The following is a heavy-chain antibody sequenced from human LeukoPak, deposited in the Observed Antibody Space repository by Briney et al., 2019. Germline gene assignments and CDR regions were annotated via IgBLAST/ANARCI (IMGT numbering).Heavy chain of an antibody. CDR1: GFIFSSYS. D-gene: IGHD3-16*01. Sequence: PGGSLRLSCEASGFIFSSYSMNWVRQAPGKGLEWVSNISSASSTKYYGDSVKGRFTISRDNAKNTLYLQMNSLTTEDTAVYYCARGFAVNWFDPWGQGTLVTVSS. J-gene: IGHJ5*02. CDR2: ISSASSTK. V-gene: IGHV3-48*04. CDR3: ARGFAVNWFDP.